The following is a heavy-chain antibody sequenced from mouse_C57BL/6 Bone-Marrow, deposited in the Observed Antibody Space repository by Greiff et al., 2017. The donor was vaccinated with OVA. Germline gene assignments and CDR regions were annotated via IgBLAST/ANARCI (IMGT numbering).Heavy chain of an antibody. CDR1: GYTFTSYG. J-gene: IGHJ2*01. Sequence: QVQLQQSGAELARPGASVKLSCKASGYTFTSYGISWVKQRTGQGLEWIGEIYPRSGNTYYNEKFKGKATLTADKSSSTAYMELRSLTSEDSAVYFCARSRTTVVAYYFDYWGQGTTLTVSS. D-gene: IGHD1-1*01. CDR2: IYPRSGNT. V-gene: IGHV1-81*01. CDR3: ARSRTTVVAYYFDY.